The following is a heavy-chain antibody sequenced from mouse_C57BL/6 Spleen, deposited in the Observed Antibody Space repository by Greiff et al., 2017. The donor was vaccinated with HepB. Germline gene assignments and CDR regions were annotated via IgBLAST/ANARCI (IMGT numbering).Heavy chain of an antibody. Sequence: EVKLEESGGDLVKPGGSLKLSCAASGFTFSSYGMSWVRQTPDKRLEWVATISSGGSYTYYPDSVKGRFTISRDNAKNTLYLQMSSLKSEDTAMYYCARHETAQATGYFDYWGQGTTLTVSS. CDR1: GFTFSSYG. J-gene: IGHJ2*01. V-gene: IGHV5-6*02. CDR3: ARHETAQATGYFDY. D-gene: IGHD3-2*02. CDR2: ISSGGSYT.